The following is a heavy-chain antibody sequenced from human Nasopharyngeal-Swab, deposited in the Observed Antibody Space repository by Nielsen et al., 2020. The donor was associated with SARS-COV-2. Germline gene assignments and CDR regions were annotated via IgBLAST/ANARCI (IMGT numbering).Heavy chain of an antibody. V-gene: IGHV3-73*01. Sequence: GGSLRLSCAASGFTFSGSAMHWVRQASGKGLEWVGRIRSKANSYATAYAASVEGRFTISRDDSKNTAYLQMNSLMTEDTAIYYCSRCGGSCYTGKDYWGQGTLVTVSS. J-gene: IGHJ4*02. CDR2: IRSKANSYAT. D-gene: IGHD2-15*01. CDR1: GFTFSGSA. CDR3: SRCGGSCYTGKDY.